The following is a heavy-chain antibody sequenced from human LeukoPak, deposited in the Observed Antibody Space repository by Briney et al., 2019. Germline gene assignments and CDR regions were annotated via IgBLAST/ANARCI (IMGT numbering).Heavy chain of an antibody. CDR1: GFTFSTYG. CDR2: ISYDGSNK. CDR3: AKGWDTKSTSRSPFDY. V-gene: IGHV3-30*18. D-gene: IGHD1-26*01. J-gene: IGHJ4*02. Sequence: GRSLRLSCAASGFTFSTYGMRWVRQAPGKGLERVAVISYDGSNKYYADSVKGRFTISRDNSKNTLSLQMNSLRSEDTAVYYCAKGWDTKSTSRSPFDYWGQGTLVTVSS.